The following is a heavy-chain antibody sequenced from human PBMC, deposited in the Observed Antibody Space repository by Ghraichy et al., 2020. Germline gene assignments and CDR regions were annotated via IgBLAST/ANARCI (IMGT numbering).Heavy chain of an antibody. V-gene: IGHV4-34*01. CDR3: ARTNYDSSGYYSD. D-gene: IGHD3-22*01. Sequence: SETLSLTCAVYGGSFSGYYWSWIRQPPGKGLEWIGEINHSGSTNYNPSLKSRVTISVDTSKNQFSLKLNSVTAADTAVYYCARTNYDSSGYYSDWGQGTLVTVSS. J-gene: IGHJ4*02. CDR2: INHSGST. CDR1: GGSFSGYY.